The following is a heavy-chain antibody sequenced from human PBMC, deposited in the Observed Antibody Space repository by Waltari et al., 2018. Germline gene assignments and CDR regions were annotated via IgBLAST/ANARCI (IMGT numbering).Heavy chain of an antibody. V-gene: IGHV4-59*08. J-gene: IGHJ4*02. Sequence: QVQLQESGPGLLKPSETLSLTCTVSGGSLSSYYWSWIRQPPGKGLEWIGYIYYSGSTNYNPSLKSRVTISVDTSKNQFSLKLSSVTAADTAVYYCARGVAGTSWRGSFDYWGQGTLVTVSS. CDR2: IYYSGST. CDR1: GGSLSSYY. CDR3: ARGVAGTSWRGSFDY. D-gene: IGHD2-2*01.